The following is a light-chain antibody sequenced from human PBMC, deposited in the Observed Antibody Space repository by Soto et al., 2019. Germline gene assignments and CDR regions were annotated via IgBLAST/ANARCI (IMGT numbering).Light chain of an antibody. J-gene: IGLJ1*01. CDR2: EVS. V-gene: IGLV2-8*01. CDR1: TNDVGGYEF. Sequence: QSVLTQPPSASGSPGQSVTISCTGTTNDVGGYEFVSWFQQHPGKAPKLMIYEVSKRPSGVPDRFSGSKSGNTASLTVSGLQAEDEADDYCATWDDRLNGYVFGSGTKLTVL. CDR3: ATWDDRLNGYV.